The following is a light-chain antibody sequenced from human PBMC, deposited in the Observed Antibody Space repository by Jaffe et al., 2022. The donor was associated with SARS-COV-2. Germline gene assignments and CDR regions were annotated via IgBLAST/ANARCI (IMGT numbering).Light chain of an antibody. V-gene: IGLV2-23*01. Sequence: QSALTQPASVSGSPGQSITISCTGTSSDVGNYNLVSWYQQRPGKAPKLVIYEGGKRPSGVSNRFSGSKSGNTASLTISGLQAEDEADYYCWSYAGSLTWVFGGGTKLTVL. CDR2: EGG. CDR3: WSYAGSLTWV. J-gene: IGLJ3*02. CDR1: SSDVGNYNL.